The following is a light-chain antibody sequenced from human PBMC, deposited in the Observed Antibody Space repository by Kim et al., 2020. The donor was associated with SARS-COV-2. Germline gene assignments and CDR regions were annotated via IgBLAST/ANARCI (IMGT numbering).Light chain of an antibody. CDR2: KAS. Sequence: DIQMTQSPSTLSASVGDRVTITCRASQSTSSWLAWYQQKPEKAPKLLIYKASSLESGVPSRFSGSGSGTEFTLTISSLQPDDFATYYCQQYNSYPYTFGQGTKLEI. J-gene: IGKJ2*01. CDR3: QQYNSYPYT. CDR1: QSTSSW. V-gene: IGKV1-5*03.